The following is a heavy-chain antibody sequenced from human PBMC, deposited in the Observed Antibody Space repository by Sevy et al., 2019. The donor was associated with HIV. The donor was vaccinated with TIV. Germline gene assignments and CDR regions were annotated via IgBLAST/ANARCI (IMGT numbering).Heavy chain of an antibody. Sequence: ASVTVSCKASGYTFTSYGVNWVRQAPGQGLEWMGWISTYNANTNYAQKLQGRVTMTTDTSTSTAYMELRSLRSDDTAMYYCARSVSYGDPYYSDYWGQGTLVTVSS. CDR2: ISTYNANT. CDR3: ARSVSYGDPYYSDY. D-gene: IGHD4-17*01. V-gene: IGHV1-18*01. J-gene: IGHJ4*02. CDR1: GYTFTSYG.